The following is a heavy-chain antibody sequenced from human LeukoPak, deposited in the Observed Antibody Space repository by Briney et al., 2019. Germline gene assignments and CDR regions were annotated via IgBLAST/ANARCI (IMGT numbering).Heavy chain of an antibody. CDR2: ISGSGGST. CDR1: GFTFSSYA. CDR3: ARPKRAPGAGGYFDY. Sequence: PGGSLRLSCAASGFTFSSYAMSWVRQAPGKGLEWVSAISGSGGSTYYADSVKGRFTISRDNSKNTLYLQMNSLRAEDTAVYYCARPKRAPGAGGYFDYWGQGTLVTVSS. V-gene: IGHV3-23*01. J-gene: IGHJ4*02. D-gene: IGHD7-27*01.